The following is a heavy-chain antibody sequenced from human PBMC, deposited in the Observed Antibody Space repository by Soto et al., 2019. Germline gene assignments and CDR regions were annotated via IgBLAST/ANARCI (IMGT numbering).Heavy chain of an antibody. CDR1: GYTFTSYG. D-gene: IGHD6-13*01. V-gene: IGHV1-18*01. J-gene: IGHJ5*02. Sequence: ASVEFSCKASGYTFTSYGISWLRQAPGQGLEWMGWISAYNGNTNYAQKLQGRVTMTTDTSTSTAYMELRSLRSDDTAVYYCARGGRIAPSNWFDPWGQGTLVTVSS. CDR3: ARGGRIAPSNWFDP. CDR2: ISAYNGNT.